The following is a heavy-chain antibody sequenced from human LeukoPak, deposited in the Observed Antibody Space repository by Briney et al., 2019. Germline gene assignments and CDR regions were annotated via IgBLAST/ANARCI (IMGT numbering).Heavy chain of an antibody. CDR2: IGRDGTAI. J-gene: IGHJ1*01. V-gene: IGHV3-11*01. CDR3: ARLWGGLTMSRFLDS. Sequence: SGGSLRLSCVASGFTFNDYFMGWIRQAPGKGLEWVSYIGRDGTAIYYADSAKGRFTISRDNTEKSLYLHMNSLRADDSAVYFCARLWGGLTMSRFLDSWGQGTPVTVSS. CDR1: GFTFNDYF. D-gene: IGHD3-16*01.